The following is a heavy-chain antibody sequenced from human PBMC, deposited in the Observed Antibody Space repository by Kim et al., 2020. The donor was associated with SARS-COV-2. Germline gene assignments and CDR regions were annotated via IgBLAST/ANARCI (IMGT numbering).Heavy chain of an antibody. J-gene: IGHJ4*02. V-gene: IGHV3-11*01. CDR2: ITGTGSII. Sequence: GGSLRLSCAASGFTFGDYYMGWIRQAPGKGLEWIAYITGTGSIIYYADSVKGRCTISRDNAGNSLYLHFNSLRAEDTAVYYCARALDGVNFWEYFFDYWSQGTLVSVST. CDR3: ARALDGVNFWEYFFDY. D-gene: IGHD3-3*01. CDR1: GFTFGDYY.